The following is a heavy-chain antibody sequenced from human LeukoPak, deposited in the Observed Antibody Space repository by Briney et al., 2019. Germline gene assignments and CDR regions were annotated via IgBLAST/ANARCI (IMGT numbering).Heavy chain of an antibody. CDR3: ARHGTPGTNLNWFDP. CDR2: IYYSGST. CDR1: GGSIGSGAYY. V-gene: IGHV4-31*03. J-gene: IGHJ5*02. D-gene: IGHD1-1*01. Sequence: SQTLSLTCTVSGGSIGSGAYYWTWIRQHPGKGLEWIGYIYYSGSTNYNPSLKSRVTISVDTSKSQFSLKLSSVTAADTAVYYCARHGTPGTNLNWFDPWGQGTLVTVSS.